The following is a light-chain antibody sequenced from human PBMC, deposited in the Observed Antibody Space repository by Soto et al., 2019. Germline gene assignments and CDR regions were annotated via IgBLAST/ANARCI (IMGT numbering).Light chain of an antibody. V-gene: IGKV3-11*01. J-gene: IGKJ2*01. CDR3: QQRSSWPRT. CDR1: QSVSSY. CDR2: DAS. Sequence: DIVLTQSPATLSLSPGERATLSCRASQSVSSYLAWYQQNPGQTPRLLIYDASNRATGIPARFSGSGSGTDFTLTISSLEPEDFAVYYGQQRSSWPRTFGQGTKLEIK.